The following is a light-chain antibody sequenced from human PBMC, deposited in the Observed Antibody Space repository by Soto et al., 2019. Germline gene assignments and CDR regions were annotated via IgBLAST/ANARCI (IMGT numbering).Light chain of an antibody. CDR3: SSFTSRNTYV. Sequence: QSGLTQRGAGSASPGQSIAFSCTGTSSDVGGYTFVSWYQQHPGKAPKLMIYDVSNRPSGISNRFSGSKSGNTASLTISGLQAEDEADYYCSSFTSRNTYVFGTGTKVTVL. CDR2: DVS. V-gene: IGLV2-14*01. J-gene: IGLJ1*01. CDR1: SSDVGGYTF.